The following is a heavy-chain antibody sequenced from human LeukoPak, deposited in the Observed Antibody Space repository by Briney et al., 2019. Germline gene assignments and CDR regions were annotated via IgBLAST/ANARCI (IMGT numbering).Heavy chain of an antibody. CDR2: IIPIFGTA. CDR3: ARDRNQLLRAFDI. CDR1: GGTFSSYA. J-gene: IGHJ3*02. Sequence: SVKVSCRASGGTFSSYAISWVRQAPGQGLEWMGGIIPIFGTANYAQKFQGRVTITADKSTSTAYMELSSLRSEDTAVYYCARDRNQLLRAFDIWGQGTTVTVSS. D-gene: IGHD3-22*01. V-gene: IGHV1-69*06.